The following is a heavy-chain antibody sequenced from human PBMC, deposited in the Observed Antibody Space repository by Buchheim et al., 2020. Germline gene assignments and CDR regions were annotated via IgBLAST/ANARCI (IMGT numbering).Heavy chain of an antibody. J-gene: IGHJ5*02. Sequence: QLQLQESGPGLVKPSETLSLTCTVSGGSISSSSYYWGWIRHPPGKGLEWIGSIYYSGSTYYNPSLKRRVTISVDTSKNQFSLKLSSVTAADTAVYYCARLGGRSSSWYWFDPWGQGTL. V-gene: IGHV4-39*01. D-gene: IGHD6-13*01. CDR1: GGSISSSSYY. CDR3: ARLGGRSSSWYWFDP. CDR2: IYYSGST.